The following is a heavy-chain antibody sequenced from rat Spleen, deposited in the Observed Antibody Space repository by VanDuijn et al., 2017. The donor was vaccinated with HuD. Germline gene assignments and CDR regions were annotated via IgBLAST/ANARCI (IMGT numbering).Heavy chain of an antibody. V-gene: IGHV5S23*01. D-gene: IGHD1-11*01. CDR3: TRLGGGDFDY. CDR1: GFSFSNYD. Sequence: EVQLVESGGGLVQPGRSLKFSCAASGFSFSNYDMAWVRQAPTRGLDWVASINSGGDNTYYRDSVKGRFTISSDNEKSTLYLQMDSLRSEDTATYYCTRLGGGDFDYWGQGVMVTVSA. CDR2: INSGGDNT. J-gene: IGHJ2*01.